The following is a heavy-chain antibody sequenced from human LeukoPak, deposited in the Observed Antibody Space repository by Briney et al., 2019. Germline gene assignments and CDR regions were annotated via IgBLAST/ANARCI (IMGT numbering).Heavy chain of an antibody. D-gene: IGHD2-8*01. CDR1: GYTTNSYY. V-gene: IGHV4-59*08. CDR3: ARHRQYGADVFDI. Sequence: SETLSLTCTASGYTTNSYYWSWIRQPPGKGQEWIGHISYSGSTKYNPYPKSRVTISIHTSKKQFSLNLSSVTAADTAVYYCARHRQYGADVFDIWGQGTMVTVSS. CDR2: ISYSGST. J-gene: IGHJ3*02.